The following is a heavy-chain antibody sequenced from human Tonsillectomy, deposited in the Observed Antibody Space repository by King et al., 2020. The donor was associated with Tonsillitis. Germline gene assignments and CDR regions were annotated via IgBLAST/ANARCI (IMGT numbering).Heavy chain of an antibody. CDR1: GGSISSGGYS. J-gene: IGHJ2*01. D-gene: IGHD2-21*02. Sequence: QLQESGPGLVKPSQTLSLTCAVSGGSISSGGYSWSWIRQPPGKGLEWIGYIYYSGSTYYNPSLKSRVTISVDTSKNQFSLKLSSVTAADTAGYYCARVKRCGGDCPKLYWYFDLWGRGTLVTVSS. CDR3: ARVKRCGGDCPKLYWYFDL. V-gene: IGHV4-30-4*07. CDR2: IYYSGST.